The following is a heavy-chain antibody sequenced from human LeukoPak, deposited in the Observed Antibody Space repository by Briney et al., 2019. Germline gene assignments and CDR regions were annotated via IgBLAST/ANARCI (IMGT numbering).Heavy chain of an antibody. CDR2: IYTSGST. CDR1: GGSISGYY. CDR3: ARVSYDSSGYRFDY. J-gene: IGHJ4*02. Sequence: SETLSLTCTVSGGSISGYYWSWIRQPAGQGLEWIGRIYTSGSTNYNPSLKSRVTMSVDTSKNQFSLKLSSVTAADTAVYYCARVSYDSSGYRFDYWGQGTLVTVSS. D-gene: IGHD3-22*01. V-gene: IGHV4-4*07.